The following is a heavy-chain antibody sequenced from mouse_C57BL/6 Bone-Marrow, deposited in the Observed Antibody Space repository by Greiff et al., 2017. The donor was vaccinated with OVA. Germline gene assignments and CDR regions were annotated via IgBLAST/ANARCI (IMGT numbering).Heavy chain of an antibody. CDR1: GYSFTGYY. CDR2: INPSTGGT. CDR3: AREGPYYGAWFAY. Sequence: EVQLQQSGPELVKPGASVKISCKASGYSFTGYYMHWVKQSSEKSLEWIGEINPSTGGTSYNQKFKGKATLTVDKSSSTAYMQLKSLTSEDSAVYYCAREGPYYGAWFAYWGQGTLVTVSA. V-gene: IGHV1-43*01. J-gene: IGHJ3*01. D-gene: IGHD2-10*01.